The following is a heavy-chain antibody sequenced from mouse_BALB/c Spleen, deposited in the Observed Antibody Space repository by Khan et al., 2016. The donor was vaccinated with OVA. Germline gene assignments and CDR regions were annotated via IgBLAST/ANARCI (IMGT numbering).Heavy chain of an antibody. CDR1: GFTFSNYW. CDR2: IRLKSNNYAT. V-gene: IGHV6-6*02. CDR3: TRDGGYYFDY. Sequence: EVQLVESGGGLVQPGGSMKLSCVASGFTFSNYWMNWVRQSPEKGLEWVAEIRLKSNNYATHYAESVKGRFTISRDDSKSSVYLQMNNLRAEDTGIDYCTRDGGYYFDYWGQGTTLTVSS. J-gene: IGHJ2*01.